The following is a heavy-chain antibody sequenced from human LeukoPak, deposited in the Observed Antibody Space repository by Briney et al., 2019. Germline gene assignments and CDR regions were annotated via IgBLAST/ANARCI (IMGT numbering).Heavy chain of an antibody. CDR3: ARHGVSTGWSLYNWFDP. Sequence: SETLSLTCTVSGASISSRNYYWDWIRQPPGKGLEWIGSIYFSGSTYYNPSLKSRVTISVDTSKNQFSLKPSSVTAADTAVYYCARHGVSTGWSLYNWFDPWGQGTLVTVSS. J-gene: IGHJ5*02. D-gene: IGHD6-19*01. CDR1: GASISSRNYY. V-gene: IGHV4-39*01. CDR2: IYFSGST.